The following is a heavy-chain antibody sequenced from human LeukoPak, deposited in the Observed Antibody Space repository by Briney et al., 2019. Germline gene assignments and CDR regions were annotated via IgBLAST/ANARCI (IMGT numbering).Heavy chain of an antibody. CDR3: ARDVVVEVGMLPTDSWFDP. J-gene: IGHJ5*02. CDR2: INPSDGST. Sequence: RASVKLSCKATGYSFTTYYIHWMRQAPGRGLEWMGIINPSDGSTSSAQKFQGRVTMTSDTSTSTVYMELSSLTYDDTAVYYCARDVVVEVGMLPTDSWFDPWGRGTLVAVSS. CDR1: GYSFTTYY. V-gene: IGHV1-46*01. D-gene: IGHD2-15*01.